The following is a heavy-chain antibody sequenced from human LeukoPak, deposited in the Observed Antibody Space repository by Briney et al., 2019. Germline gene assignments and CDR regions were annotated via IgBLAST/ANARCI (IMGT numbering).Heavy chain of an antibody. CDR3: ARLGDSTIDY. Sequence: SQTLSLTCTVSGGSISSGPYYWSWIRQPPGKGLEWIGYIYYSGSTNYNPSLKSRVTISVDTSKNQFSLKLSSVTAADTAVYYCARLGDSTIDYWGQGTLVTVSS. CDR2: IYYSGST. CDR1: GGSISSGPYY. D-gene: IGHD2-2*01. J-gene: IGHJ4*02. V-gene: IGHV4-61*01.